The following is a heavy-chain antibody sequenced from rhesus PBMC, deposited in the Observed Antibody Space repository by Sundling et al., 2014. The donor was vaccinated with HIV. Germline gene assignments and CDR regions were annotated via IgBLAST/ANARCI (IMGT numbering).Heavy chain of an antibody. Sequence: QVQLQESGPGLVKPSETLSLTCTVSGGSISSSNWWIWIRQPPGKGLEWIGYIGGSSGTSNYNPSLKSRVCISKDTSNNQFSLKLRSVTAADTAVYYCARGDSNYGFDSWGQGVVVTVSS. CDR2: IGGSSGTS. D-gene: IGHD4-23*01. CDR1: GGSISSSNW. CDR3: ARGDSNYGFDS. J-gene: IGHJ6*01. V-gene: IGHV4-65*02.